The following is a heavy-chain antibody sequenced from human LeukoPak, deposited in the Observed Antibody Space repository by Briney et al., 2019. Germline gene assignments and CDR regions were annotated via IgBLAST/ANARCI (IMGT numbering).Heavy chain of an antibody. Sequence: GSLRLSCAASGFTFGSYGMSWVRQAPGKGLEWVSTISASGGNTYYADSVKGRFTMSRDNSKNTLYLQMNSLRAEDTAVYYCAKHCTSTSCYPIDYWGQGTLVTVSS. D-gene: IGHD2-2*01. CDR2: ISASGGNT. CDR3: AKHCTSTSCYPIDY. CDR1: GFTFGSYG. V-gene: IGHV3-23*01. J-gene: IGHJ4*02.